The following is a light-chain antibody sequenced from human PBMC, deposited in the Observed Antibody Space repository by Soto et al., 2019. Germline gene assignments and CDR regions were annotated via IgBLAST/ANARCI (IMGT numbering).Light chain of an antibody. CDR1: QSVSIN. J-gene: IGKJ1*01. V-gene: IGKV3-15*01. CDR3: RQYHNWPWT. Sequence: EILITQSPATLSVSPGERATLSCRASQSVSINLAWYQQKHGQPPRILIYAASTRHTGLPARFSGMWSETECTLPISRLQSEDFEDYFCRQYHNWPWTFGQGTKVDIK. CDR2: AAS.